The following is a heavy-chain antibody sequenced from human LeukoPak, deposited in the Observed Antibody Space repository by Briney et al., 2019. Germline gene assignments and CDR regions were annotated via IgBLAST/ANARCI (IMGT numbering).Heavy chain of an antibody. J-gene: IGHJ4*02. D-gene: IGHD5-18*01. CDR3: AKAGDTAMVTSY. Sequence: GGSLRLSCAASGFTFSSYGMHWVRQAPGKGLEWVAFIRYDGSNKYYADSVKGRFTISRDNSKNTLYLQMNSLRAEDTAVYYCAKAGDTAMVTSYWGQGTLVTVSS. V-gene: IGHV3-30*02. CDR1: GFTFSSYG. CDR2: IRYDGSNK.